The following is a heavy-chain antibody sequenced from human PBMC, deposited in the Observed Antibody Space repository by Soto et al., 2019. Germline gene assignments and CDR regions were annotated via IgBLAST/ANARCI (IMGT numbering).Heavy chain of an antibody. Sequence: GESLKISCKASGYSFTTYWIGWVRQMPGKGLERMGIIFPADSDTRYSPSFQGQVTISADKSISTAYLQWSSLKASDTAIYYCASQQGAVAVWGQGTMVTVSS. CDR3: ASQQGAVAV. CDR2: IFPADSDT. V-gene: IGHV5-51*01. J-gene: IGHJ3*01. CDR1: GYSFTTYW. D-gene: IGHD1-26*01.